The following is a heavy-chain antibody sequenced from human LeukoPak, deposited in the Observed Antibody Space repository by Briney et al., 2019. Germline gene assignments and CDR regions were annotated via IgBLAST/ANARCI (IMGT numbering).Heavy chain of an antibody. CDR2: IYSGGST. D-gene: IGHD1-20*01. CDR3: ARGLPPITGTTRGMDV. V-gene: IGHV3-66*01. CDR1: GFTVSNNY. Sequence: GGSLRLSCAASGFTVSNNYMRWVRQAPGKGLEWVSSIYSGGSTSYADSVKGRFTISRENAKNSLYLQMNSLRAGDTAVYYCARGLPPITGTTRGMDVWGQGTTVTVSS. J-gene: IGHJ6*02.